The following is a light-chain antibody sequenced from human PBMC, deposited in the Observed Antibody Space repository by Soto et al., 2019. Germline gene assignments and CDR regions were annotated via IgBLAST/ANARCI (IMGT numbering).Light chain of an antibody. CDR1: SSDVGSYNL. J-gene: IGLJ2*01. V-gene: IGLV2-23*02. CDR2: EVS. Sequence: QSVLTQPASVSGSPEQSITISCTGTSSDVGSYNLVSWYQQHPGKVPKLMIYEVSKWPSGVSNRFSGSKFGNTASLTISGLQAEDEADYYCCSYAGSGIVIFGGGTKLTVL. CDR3: CSYAGSGIVI.